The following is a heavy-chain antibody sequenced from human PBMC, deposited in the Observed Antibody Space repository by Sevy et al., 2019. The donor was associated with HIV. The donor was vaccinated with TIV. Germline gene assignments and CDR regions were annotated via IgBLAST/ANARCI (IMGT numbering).Heavy chain of an antibody. CDR1: GFTFSDHY. CDR3: ARVPTYGSVTYFLDY. D-gene: IGHD3-10*01. V-gene: IGHV3-72*01. CDR2: IRNKANSDTT. Sequence: GGSLRLSCAASGFTFSDHYMDWVRQAPGKGLEWVGRIRNKANSDTTEYAASVKGRFTISRDDSKNSVYLQMNSLKTEDTAVYYCARVPTYGSVTYFLDYWGQGSLVTVSS. J-gene: IGHJ4*02.